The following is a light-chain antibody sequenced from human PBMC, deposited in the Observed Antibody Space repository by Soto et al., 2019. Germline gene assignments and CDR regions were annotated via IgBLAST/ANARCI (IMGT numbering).Light chain of an antibody. CDR3: MSYAGGNSVT. Sequence: QSALTQPPSASGSPGQSVTISCTGTSSDVGGHNYVSWYQQHPGKAPKLMIYEVTKRPSGVPDRFSASKSGNSASLTVSGLQDEDEADYYCMSYAGGNSVTFGGGTQLTVL. CDR1: SSDVGGHNY. J-gene: IGLJ2*01. V-gene: IGLV2-8*01. CDR2: EVT.